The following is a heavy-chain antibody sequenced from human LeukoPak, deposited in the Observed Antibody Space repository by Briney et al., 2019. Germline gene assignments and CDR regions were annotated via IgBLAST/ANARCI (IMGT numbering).Heavy chain of an antibody. D-gene: IGHD7-27*01. Sequence: GGSLRLSCAASGFTVSSNFMSWVRQAPGEGLEWVARIRNKANRYTTEYAASVKGRFTISRDDSENSLYLQMDSLKTEDTAVYYCARSPLGIAPFDYWGQGTLVTVSS. CDR1: GFTVSSNF. CDR2: IRNKANRYTT. J-gene: IGHJ4*02. V-gene: IGHV3-72*01. CDR3: ARSPLGIAPFDY.